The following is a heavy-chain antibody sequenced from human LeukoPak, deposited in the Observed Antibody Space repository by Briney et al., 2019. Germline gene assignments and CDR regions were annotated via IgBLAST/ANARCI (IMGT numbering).Heavy chain of an antibody. D-gene: IGHD3-9*01. CDR3: ARAKSDILTGYSSSYFDY. J-gene: IGHJ4*02. Sequence: SVNVSCKASGGTFSSYAISWVRQAPGQGLEWMGGIITIFGTANYAQKFQGRVTITTDESTSTAYMELSSLRSEDTAVYYCARAKSDILTGYSSSYFDYWGQGTLVTVSS. CDR2: IITIFGTA. CDR1: GGTFSSYA. V-gene: IGHV1-69*05.